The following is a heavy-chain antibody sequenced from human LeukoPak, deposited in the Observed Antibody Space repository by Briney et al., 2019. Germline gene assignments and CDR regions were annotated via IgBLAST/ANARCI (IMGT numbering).Heavy chain of an antibody. CDR3: ARDLDTVVVTPRPYWYFDL. CDR1: GYTFTGYY. Sequence: ASVKVSCKASGYTFTGYYMHWVRQAPGQGLEWMGWINPNSGGTNYAQKFQGRVTMTRDTSISTAYMELSRLRSEDTAVYYCARDLDTVVVTPRPYWYFDLWGRGTLVTVSS. CDR2: INPNSGGT. V-gene: IGHV1-2*02. J-gene: IGHJ2*01. D-gene: IGHD2-21*02.